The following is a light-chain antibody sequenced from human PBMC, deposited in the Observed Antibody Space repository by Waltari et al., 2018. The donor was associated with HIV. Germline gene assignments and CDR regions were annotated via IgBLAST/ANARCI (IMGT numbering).Light chain of an antibody. CDR3: SSYSSGTILVI. V-gene: IGLV2-14*03. Sequence: QSALTQPASVSGSPGQSITITCTGSSSDIGTYNHVSWYQQHPGKVPKLICYAVNVRPSGISNRFSASKSGNTASLTISGLQAEDEADYYCSSYSSGTILVIFGGGTKVTVL. CDR2: AVN. CDR1: SSDIGTYNH. J-gene: IGLJ2*01.